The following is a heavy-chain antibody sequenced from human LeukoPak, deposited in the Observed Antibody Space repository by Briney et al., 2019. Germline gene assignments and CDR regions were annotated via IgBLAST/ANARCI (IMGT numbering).Heavy chain of an antibody. CDR1: GFTFSSYG. V-gene: IGHV3-33*01. CDR2: ICYDGSNK. J-gene: IGHJ5*02. Sequence: GRSLRLSCAASGFTFSSYGMHWVRQAPGKGLEWVAVICYDGSNKYYADSVEGRFTISRDNSKNTLYLQMNSLRAEDTAVYYCARGSGDIVVVPAAMQFDPWGQGTLVTVSS. D-gene: IGHD2-2*01. CDR3: ARGSGDIVVVPAAMQFDP.